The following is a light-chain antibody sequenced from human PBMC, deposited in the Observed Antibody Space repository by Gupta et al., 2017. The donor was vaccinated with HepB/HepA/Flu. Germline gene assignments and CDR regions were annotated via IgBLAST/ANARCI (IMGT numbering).Light chain of an antibody. CDR1: QSVLYSSNNKNY. V-gene: IGKV4-1*01. CDR3: QQYYSIPLT. Sequence: IVLIQSPDSLAVSLGERATINCKSSQSVLYSSNNKNYLAWYQQKPGQPPKLLIYWASTRESGVPDRFSGSGSGTDFTLTISSLQAEDVAVYYCQQYYSIPLTFGGWTKVEIK. CDR2: WAS. J-gene: IGKJ4*01.